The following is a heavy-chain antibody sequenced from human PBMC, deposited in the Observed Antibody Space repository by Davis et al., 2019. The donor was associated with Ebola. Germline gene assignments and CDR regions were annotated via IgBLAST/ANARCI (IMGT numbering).Heavy chain of an antibody. CDR2: IDYSGST. CDR1: GGSISSYY. D-gene: IGHD6-19*01. Sequence: SETLSLTCTVSGGSISSYYWSWIRQSPGKGLEWIGYIDYSGSTNYNPSLKSRVTISVDTSKNQFSLKLSSVTAADTAVYYCARLGYSSGWYRTSDYWGQGTLVTVSS. V-gene: IGHV4-59*12. CDR3: ARLGYSSGWYRTSDY. J-gene: IGHJ4*02.